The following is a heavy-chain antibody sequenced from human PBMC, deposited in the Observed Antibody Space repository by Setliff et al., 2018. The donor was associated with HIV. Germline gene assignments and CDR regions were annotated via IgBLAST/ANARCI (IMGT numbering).Heavy chain of an antibody. V-gene: IGHV3-74*03. D-gene: IGHD1-1*01. CDR2: IHTDGTTT. CDR1: GFTFSNYW. Sequence: GESLKISCAASGFTFSNYWMHWVRQAPGKGLMRVSRIHTDGTTTMYAGSVKGRFTISRDSAKSTLYLQMNSLGAEDTALYYCVRAKNWNDFDYWGQGTLVTVSS. J-gene: IGHJ4*02. CDR3: VRAKNWNDFDY.